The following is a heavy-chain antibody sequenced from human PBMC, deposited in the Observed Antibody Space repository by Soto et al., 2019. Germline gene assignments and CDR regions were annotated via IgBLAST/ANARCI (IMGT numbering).Heavy chain of an antibody. CDR1: GYTSTNYG. J-gene: IGHJ4*02. V-gene: IGHV1-18*01. Sequence: ASVKVSCKASGYTSTNYGVSWVRQAPGQGLEWMGWISAYNGHTNYAQKLQGRVTMTTDTSTSTAYMELRSLRSDDTAVYYCASNINWNGPLCNFDYWGQGTLVTVSS. CDR2: ISAYNGHT. D-gene: IGHD1-1*01. CDR3: ASNINWNGPLCNFDY.